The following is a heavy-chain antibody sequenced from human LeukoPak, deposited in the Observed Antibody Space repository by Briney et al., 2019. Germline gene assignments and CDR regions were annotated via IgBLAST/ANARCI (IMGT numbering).Heavy chain of an antibody. CDR2: IYYSGST. V-gene: IGHV4-59*01. Sequence: SETLSLTCTVSGGSISSYYWSWIRQPPGKGLEWIGYIYYSGSTNYNPSLKSRVTISVDTSKNQFSLKLSSVTAADTAVYYCARDFEGSSWSFDYWGQGTLVTVSS. J-gene: IGHJ4*02. D-gene: IGHD6-13*01. CDR1: GGSISSYY. CDR3: ARDFEGSSWSFDY.